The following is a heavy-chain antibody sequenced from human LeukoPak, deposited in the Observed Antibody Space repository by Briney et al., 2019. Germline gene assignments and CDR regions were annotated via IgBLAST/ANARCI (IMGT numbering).Heavy chain of an antibody. CDR1: GYSFVSYW. J-gene: IGHJ4*02. CDR3: ARQRGTTTTRYFDY. D-gene: IGHD1-1*01. Sequence: GESLKISCKGSGYSFVSYWIAWVRPMPGKGLEWMGIIYPGDSDTRYSPSFQGQVTISTDKSISTAYLQWSSLKASDTAMYYCARQRGTTTTRYFDYWGQGTLVTVSS. CDR2: IYPGDSDT. V-gene: IGHV5-51*01.